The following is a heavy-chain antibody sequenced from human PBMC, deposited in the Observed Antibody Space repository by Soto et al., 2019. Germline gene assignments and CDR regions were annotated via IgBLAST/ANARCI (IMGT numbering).Heavy chain of an antibody. J-gene: IGHJ4*02. CDR2: ISGSATST. CDR3: AKGAFIGVAGINPEGFDS. CDR1: GFTFSSYA. V-gene: IGHV3-23*01. D-gene: IGHD6-19*01. Sequence: EVQLLESGGGLVPPGGSLRLSCAASGFTFSSYAMTWVRQAPGKGLEWVSFISGSATSTYYAGSVKGRFTISRDNSKNTLYLQMNGLRVEDTAVYYCAKGAFIGVAGINPEGFDSWGQGTLVTVSS.